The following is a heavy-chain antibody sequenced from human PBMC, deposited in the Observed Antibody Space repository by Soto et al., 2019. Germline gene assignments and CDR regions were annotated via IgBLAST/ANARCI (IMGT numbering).Heavy chain of an antibody. Sequence: EVQLLESGGGLVQPGGSLRLSCAVSGFTFSNYAMSWVRQAPGKGLEWVSAVSGSGSSTYYADSVKGRFTNSRDNSKNTLYLQMNSLRAEDTGVYYCARRIPSWAFDIWGQGTMVTVSS. CDR3: ARRIPSWAFDI. CDR2: VSGSGSST. V-gene: IGHV3-23*01. D-gene: IGHD2-21*01. CDR1: GFTFSNYA. J-gene: IGHJ3*02.